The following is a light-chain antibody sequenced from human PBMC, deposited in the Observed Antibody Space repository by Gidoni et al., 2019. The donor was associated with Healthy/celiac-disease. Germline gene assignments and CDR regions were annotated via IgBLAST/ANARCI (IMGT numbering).Light chain of an antibody. CDR1: QSVSSN. CDR3: QQYNNWAT. V-gene: IGKV3-15*01. Sequence: EIVMTQSPATLSVSPGERATLSCRASQSVSSNLAWYQQKPGQAPRLLTYGASTRATGIPARFSGSGSGTEFTLTISSLQSEDFAVYYCQQYNNWATFGPGTKVDIK. CDR2: GAS. J-gene: IGKJ3*01.